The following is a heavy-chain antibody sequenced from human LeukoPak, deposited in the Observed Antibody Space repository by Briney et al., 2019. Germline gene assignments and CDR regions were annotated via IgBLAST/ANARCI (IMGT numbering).Heavy chain of an antibody. CDR3: ARDSIDGSGTYYNDSPDY. D-gene: IGHD3-10*01. J-gene: IGHJ4*02. CDR1: GYTFSSYG. V-gene: IGHV1-18*01. CDR2: ISAYNGNT. Sequence: GASVKVSCKASGYTFSSYGISWVRQAPGQGLEWMGWISAYNGNTDYAQNLRGRLVMTTDTSTSTAYMELRSLGSDDTAVYYCARDSIDGSGTYYNDSPDYWGQGTLVTVSS.